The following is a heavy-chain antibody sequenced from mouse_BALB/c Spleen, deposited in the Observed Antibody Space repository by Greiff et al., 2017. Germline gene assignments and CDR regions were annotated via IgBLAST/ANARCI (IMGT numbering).Heavy chain of an antibody. CDR1: GYTFTSYV. J-gene: IGHJ4*01. CDR2: INPYNDGT. V-gene: IGHV1-14*01. D-gene: IGHD2-2*01. CDR3: ARDPYGYDGDYYAMDY. Sequence: EVQLQQSGPELVKPGASVKMSCKASGYTFTSYVMHWVKQKPGQGLEWIGYINPYNDGTKYNEKFKGKATLTSDKSSSTAYMELSSLTSEDSAVYYCARDPYGYDGDYYAMDYWGQGTSVTVSS.